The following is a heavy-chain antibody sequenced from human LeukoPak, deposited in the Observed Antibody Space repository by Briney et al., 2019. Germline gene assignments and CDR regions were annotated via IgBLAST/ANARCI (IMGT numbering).Heavy chain of an antibody. CDR1: GGSISSYY. V-gene: IGHV4-4*07. J-gene: IGHJ3*02. D-gene: IGHD6-13*01. CDR2: IYTSGST. Sequence: PSETLSLTCTVSGGSISSYYWSWIRQPAGKGLEWIGRIYTSGSTNYNPSLKSRVTMSVDTSKNQLSLKLSSVTAADTAVYYCAREPGVSVIDAFDIWGQGTMVTVSS. CDR3: AREPGVSVIDAFDI.